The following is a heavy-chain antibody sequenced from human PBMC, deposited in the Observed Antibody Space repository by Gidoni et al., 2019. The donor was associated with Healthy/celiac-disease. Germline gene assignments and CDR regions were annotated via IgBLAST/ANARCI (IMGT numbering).Heavy chain of an antibody. Sequence: QVQLQESGPGLVKPSETLSLTCTVSGYSISSGYYWGWIRQPPGKGLEWIGSIYHSGSTYYNPSLKSRVTISVDTSKNQFSLKLSSVTAADTAVYYCARVQLLWFGELPTRSEAPSEYYFDYWGQGTLVTVSS. CDR1: GYSISSGYY. CDR3: ARVQLLWFGELPTRSEAPSEYYFDY. CDR2: IYHSGST. V-gene: IGHV4-38-2*02. D-gene: IGHD3-10*01. J-gene: IGHJ4*02.